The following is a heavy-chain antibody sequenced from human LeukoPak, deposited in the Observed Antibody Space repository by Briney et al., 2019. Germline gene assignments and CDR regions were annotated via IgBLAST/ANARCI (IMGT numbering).Heavy chain of an antibody. D-gene: IGHD2-21*02. CDR1: GDSLNTYY. V-gene: IGHV4-59*01. CDR3: ARVVRGVVTSNWFDP. Sequence: ASETLSLTCTVSGDSLNTYYWTWIRQTPGKELEWIVFVASSGTSNYNPSLKSRVSISIDTSKNQFSLSLTSVTPADTAVYYCARVVRGVVTSNWFDPWGQGTLVTVSS. J-gene: IGHJ5*02. CDR2: VASSGTS.